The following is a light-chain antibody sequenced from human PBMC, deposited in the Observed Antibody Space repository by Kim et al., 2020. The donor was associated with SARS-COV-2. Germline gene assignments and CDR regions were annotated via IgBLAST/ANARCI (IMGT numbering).Light chain of an antibody. J-gene: IGKJ3*01. CDR2: GAY. CDR1: QSVMNTY. V-gene: IGKV3-20*01. CDR3: QQNSTTPFA. Sequence: GERTTLSCRARQSVMNTYLEWCQQKTGQAPRLLIYGAYSRATGIPDRFTGGGSGTDLTLTTSRLETEDFAVYYCQQNSTTPFASGAGTKVGIK.